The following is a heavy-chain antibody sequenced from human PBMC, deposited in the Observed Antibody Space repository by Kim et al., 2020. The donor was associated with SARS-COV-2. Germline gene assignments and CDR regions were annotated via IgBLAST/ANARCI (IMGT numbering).Heavy chain of an antibody. Sequence: GGSLRLSCAGSEFIVSRYSMNWVRQAPGEGLEWISYINTGTGAMYYADSVKGRFTISRDSAKNSLYLQMTGLRDEDTAVYYCVRGGWSGGPVDHWGQGTLVIVSS. CDR2: INTGTGAM. CDR3: VRGGWSGGPVDH. V-gene: IGHV3-48*02. CDR1: EFIVSRYS. J-gene: IGHJ4*02. D-gene: IGHD3-3*01.